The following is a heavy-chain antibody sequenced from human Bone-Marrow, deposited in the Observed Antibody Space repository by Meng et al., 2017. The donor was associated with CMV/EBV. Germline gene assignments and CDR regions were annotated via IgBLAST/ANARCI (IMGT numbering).Heavy chain of an antibody. V-gene: IGHV3-20*04. CDR2: INWNGGST. Sequence: GESLKISCAASGFTFDDYGMSWVRQAPGKGLEWVSGINWNGGSTGYADSVKGRFTISRDNAKNSLYLQMNSLRAEDTALYYCARGTAYYYDSSGYTGFDYWGQGTRVTVSS. D-gene: IGHD3-22*01. CDR3: ARGTAYYYDSSGYTGFDY. CDR1: GFTFDDYG. J-gene: IGHJ4*02.